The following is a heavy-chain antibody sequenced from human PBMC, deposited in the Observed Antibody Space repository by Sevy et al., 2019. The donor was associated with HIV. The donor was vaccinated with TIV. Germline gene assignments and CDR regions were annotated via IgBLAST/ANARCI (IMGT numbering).Heavy chain of an antibody. D-gene: IGHD6-13*01. CDR3: ARVQYSSSWARYYYYMDV. CDR1: GGSFSGYY. Sequence: SETLSLTCAVYGGSFSGYYWSWIRQPPGKGLEWIGEINHSGSTNYNPSLKSRVNISVDTSKNQFSLKLSSVTAADTAVYYCARVQYSSSWARYYYYMDVWGKGTTVTVSS. J-gene: IGHJ6*03. CDR2: INHSGST. V-gene: IGHV4-34*01.